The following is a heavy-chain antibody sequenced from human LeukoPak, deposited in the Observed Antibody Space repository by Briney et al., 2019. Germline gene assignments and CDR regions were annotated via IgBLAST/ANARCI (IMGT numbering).Heavy chain of an antibody. CDR3: ATSGTVNRPLGY. J-gene: IGHJ4*02. CDR1: GFTFSSYS. Sequence: GGSLRLSCAASGFTFSSYSMNWVRQAPGKGLEWVSSISSSSAYIYYADSVKGRFTISRDNAQNSLYLQMYSLRAEDTAVYYWATSGTVNRPLGYWGQGTLVAVSS. CDR2: ISSSSAYI. V-gene: IGHV3-21*01. D-gene: IGHD1-26*01.